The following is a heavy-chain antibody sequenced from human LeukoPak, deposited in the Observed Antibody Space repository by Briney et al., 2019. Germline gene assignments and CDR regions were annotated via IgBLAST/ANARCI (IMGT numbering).Heavy chain of an antibody. D-gene: IGHD6-13*01. CDR3: AREMGGSSCFDY. J-gene: IGHJ4*02. V-gene: IGHV3-7*05. Sequence: PGGSLRLSCAASGFSFSNYWMSWVSQAPGKGLEWVADIKQDGSEKYYVDSVRGRFTISRDNAKNSLYLQMNSLRAEDTAVYFCAREMGGSSCFDYWGQGTLVTVSS. CDR1: GFSFSNYW. CDR2: IKQDGSEK.